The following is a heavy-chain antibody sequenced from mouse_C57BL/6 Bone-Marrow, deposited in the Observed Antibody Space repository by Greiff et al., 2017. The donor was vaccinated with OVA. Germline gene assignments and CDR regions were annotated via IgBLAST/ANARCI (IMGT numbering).Heavy chain of an antibody. J-gene: IGHJ1*03. CDR2: ISNLAYSI. V-gene: IGHV5-15*01. Sequence: EVMLVESGGGLVQPGGSLKLSCAASGFTFSDYGMAWVRQAPRKGPEWVAFISNLAYSIYYADTVTGRFTISRENAKNTLYLEMSSLRSEDTAMYYCARRYGSRDWYFDVWGTGTTVTVSS. CDR3: ARRYGSRDWYFDV. CDR1: GFTFSDYG. D-gene: IGHD1-1*01.